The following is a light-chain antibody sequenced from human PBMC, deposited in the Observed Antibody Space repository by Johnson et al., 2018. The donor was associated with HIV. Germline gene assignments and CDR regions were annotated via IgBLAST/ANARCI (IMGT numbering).Light chain of an antibody. J-gene: IGLJ1*01. CDR2: ENN. CDR3: GTWDSSLSPHYV. CDR1: SSNIGNNY. V-gene: IGLV1-51*01. Sequence: QSVLTQPPSVSAAPGQKVTISCSGSSSNIGNNYVSWYQQLPGTAPKLLIYENNKRPSGIPDRFSASESGTSATLGITGLQTGDEADYYCGTWDSSLSPHYVLGTGTKVTVL.